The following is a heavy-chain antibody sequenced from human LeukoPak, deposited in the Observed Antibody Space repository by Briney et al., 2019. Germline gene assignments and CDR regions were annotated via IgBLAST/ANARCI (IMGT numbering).Heavy chain of an antibody. Sequence: KASETLSLTCTVSGGSISSGDYSWSWIRQPPGEGLEWIGYIYYSGSTYYNPSLKSRVTISVDTSKNQFSLKLSSVTAADTAVYYCARGVTAVAGFLRSPRFPWFDPWGQGTLVTVSS. D-gene: IGHD6-19*01. J-gene: IGHJ5*02. CDR2: IYYSGST. CDR3: ARGVTAVAGFLRSPRFPWFDP. CDR1: GGSISSGDYS. V-gene: IGHV4-30-4*01.